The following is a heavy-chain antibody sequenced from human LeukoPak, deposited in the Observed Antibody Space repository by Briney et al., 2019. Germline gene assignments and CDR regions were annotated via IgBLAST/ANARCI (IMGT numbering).Heavy chain of an antibody. CDR2: IYTSGST. CDR3: ARTRYSSSWYRGPFDY. J-gene: IGHJ4*02. V-gene: IGHV4-61*02. Sequence: SQTLSLTCAVSGGSISSGSYYWSWIRQPAGKGLEWIGRIYTSGSTNYNPSLKSRVTISVDTSKNQFSLKLSSVTAADTAVYYCARTRYSSSWYRGPFDYWGQGTLVTVSS. CDR1: GGSISSGSYY. D-gene: IGHD6-13*01.